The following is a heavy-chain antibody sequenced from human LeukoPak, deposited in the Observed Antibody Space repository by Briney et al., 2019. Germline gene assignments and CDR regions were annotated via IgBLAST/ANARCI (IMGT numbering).Heavy chain of an antibody. CDR1: GFTFSSYA. Sequence: GGSLRLSCAASGFTFSSYAMHWVRQAPGKGLEWVAVISYDGSNKYYADSVKGRFTISRDNSKNTLYLQMNSLRAEDTAVYYCAREAEGDYDGLPYYYYYGMDVWGQGTTVTVSS. CDR3: AREAEGDYDGLPYYYYYGMDV. J-gene: IGHJ6*02. CDR2: ISYDGSNK. V-gene: IGHV3-30*14. D-gene: IGHD4-17*01.